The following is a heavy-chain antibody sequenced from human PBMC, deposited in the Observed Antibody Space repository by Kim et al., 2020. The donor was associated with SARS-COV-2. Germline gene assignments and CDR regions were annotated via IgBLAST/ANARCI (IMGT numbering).Heavy chain of an antibody. CDR3: ARETWESTNWLDS. J-gene: IGHJ5*01. D-gene: IGHD1-26*01. Sequence: GGSLRLSCAASGFIFRDYTMNWVRQAPGKGLEWVGSISASSSFIPDGDSVKGRFTLSRDNAKNLVYQEMNRLRADDTGLYYCARETWESTNWLDSWGQGTLVTVSS. V-gene: IGHV3-21*04. CDR2: ISASSSFI. CDR1: GFIFRDYT.